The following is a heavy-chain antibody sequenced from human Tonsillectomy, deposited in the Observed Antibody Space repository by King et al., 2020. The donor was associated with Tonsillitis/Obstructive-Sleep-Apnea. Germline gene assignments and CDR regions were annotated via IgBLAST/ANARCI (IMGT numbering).Heavy chain of an antibody. CDR2: ISSSSSAI. V-gene: IGHV3-11*01. Sequence: VQLVQSGGEVIKPGGSLRLSCAASGYTFSDYDMSWIRQAPGRGLEWVSYISSSSSAIYYADSVKGRFTISRDNAKNTLYLQMNSLRAEDTAVYYCASGGLRFGILGGITRRYCGQGNLVTASS. J-gene: IGHJ4*02. CDR3: ASGGLRFGILGGITRRY. CDR1: GYTFSDYD. D-gene: IGHD1-26*01.